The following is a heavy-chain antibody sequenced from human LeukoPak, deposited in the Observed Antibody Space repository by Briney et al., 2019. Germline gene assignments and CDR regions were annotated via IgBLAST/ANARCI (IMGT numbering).Heavy chain of an antibody. CDR3: ARDAPSRVAPAAMAKYYYYGMDV. J-gene: IGHJ6*02. CDR1: GFTFSSYW. D-gene: IGHD2-2*01. CDR2: IKQDGSEK. Sequence: GGSLRLSCAASGFTFSSYWMSWVRQAPGKGLEWVANIKQDGSEKYHVDSVKGRFTISRDNAKNSLYLQMNSLRAEDTAVYYCARDAPSRVAPAAMAKYYYYGMDVWGQGTTVTVSS. V-gene: IGHV3-7*03.